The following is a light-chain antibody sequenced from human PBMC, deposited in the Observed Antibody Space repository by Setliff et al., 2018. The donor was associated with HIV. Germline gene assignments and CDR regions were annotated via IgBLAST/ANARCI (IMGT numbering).Light chain of an antibody. CDR1: SSDVGGYNY. CDR3: SSYTSSSTYV. Sequence: QSVLAQPASVSGSPGQSITISCTGTSSDVGGYNYVSWYQQYPGKAPKLMIYDVSKRPSGVSNRFSGSESGNTASLTISGLQAEDEADYYCSSYTSSSTYVFGSGTKVTVL. J-gene: IGLJ1*01. CDR2: DVS. V-gene: IGLV2-14*01.